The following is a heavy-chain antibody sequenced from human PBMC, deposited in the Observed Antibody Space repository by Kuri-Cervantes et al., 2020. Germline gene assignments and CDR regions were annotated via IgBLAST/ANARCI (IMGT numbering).Heavy chain of an antibody. J-gene: IGHJ5*02. D-gene: IGHD5-12*01. CDR2: ISAYNGNT. CDR3: ARGGKIVATMGWFDP. Sequence: ASVKVSCKASGYTFTSYGISWVRQAPGQGLEWMGWISAYNGNTNYAQKLQDRVTMTTDTSTSTAYMELRSLRSDDTAVYYCARGGKIVATMGWFDPWGQGTLVTVSS. V-gene: IGHV1-18*01. CDR1: GYTFTSYG.